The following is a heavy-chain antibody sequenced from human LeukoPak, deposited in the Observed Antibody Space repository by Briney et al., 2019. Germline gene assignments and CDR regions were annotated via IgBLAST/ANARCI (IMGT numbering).Heavy chain of an antibody. V-gene: IGHV1-2*02. J-gene: IGHJ4*02. CDR2: IDPNSGGT. D-gene: IGHD1-26*01. CDR3: ARVHPSGSYYFDY. CDR1: GYTFTDYY. Sequence: ASVKVSCKASGYTFTDYYMHWVRQAPGQGLEWMGWIDPNSGGTNYAQRFQDRVTMTRDTSISTAYMELSRLRSDDTAVYFCARVHPSGSYYFDYWGQGTLVTVSS.